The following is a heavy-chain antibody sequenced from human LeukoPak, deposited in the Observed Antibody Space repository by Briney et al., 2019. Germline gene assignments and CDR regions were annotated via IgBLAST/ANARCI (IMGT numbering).Heavy chain of an antibody. CDR2: ISWNSGSI. CDR3: AKGTHSSSWHWYDP. CDR1: GFTFDDYA. V-gene: IGHV3-9*01. D-gene: IGHD3-22*01. J-gene: IGHJ5*02. Sequence: QAGRSLRLSCAASGFTFDDYAMHWVRQAPGKGLEWVSGISWNSGSIGYADSVKGRFTISRDNAKNSVFLQMNSLRAEDTAVYYCAKGTHSSSWHWYDPWGQGTLVTVSS.